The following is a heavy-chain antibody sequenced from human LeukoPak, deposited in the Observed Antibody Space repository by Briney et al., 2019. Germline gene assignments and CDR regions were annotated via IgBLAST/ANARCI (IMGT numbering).Heavy chain of an antibody. Sequence: KPSETLSLTCTVSGGSISSYYWSWIRQPPGKGLEGIGYIYYSGSTNYNPSLKSRVTISVDTSKNQFSLKLSSVTAADTAVYYCAGPRREYSSGWYYFDYWGQGTLVTVSS. CDR2: IYYSGST. CDR1: GGSISSYY. V-gene: IGHV4-59*01. D-gene: IGHD6-19*01. CDR3: AGPRREYSSGWYYFDY. J-gene: IGHJ4*02.